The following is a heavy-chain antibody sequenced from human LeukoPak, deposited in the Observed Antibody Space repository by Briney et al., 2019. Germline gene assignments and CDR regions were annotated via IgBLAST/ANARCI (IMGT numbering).Heavy chain of an antibody. J-gene: IGHJ4*02. D-gene: IGHD4-17*01. CDR1: GYTFTSYY. CDR3: AREGDYGDYSGGFDY. CDR2: ISAYNGNT. V-gene: IGHV1-18*04. Sequence: ASVKVSCKASGYTFTSYYMHWVRQAPGQGLEWMGWISAYNGNTNYAQKLQGRVTMTTDTSTSTAYMELSSLRSEDTAVYYCAREGDYGDYSGGFDYWGQGTLVTVSS.